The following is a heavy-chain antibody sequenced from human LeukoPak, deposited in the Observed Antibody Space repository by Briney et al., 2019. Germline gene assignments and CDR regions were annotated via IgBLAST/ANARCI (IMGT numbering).Heavy chain of an antibody. CDR1: GGSFSDYF. D-gene: IGHD2-21*02. CDR3: ARFSRITWGDWGDAFDV. Sequence: SETLSLVCSVYGGSFSDYFWSWIRQPPGKGLEWIGGIDDGGNTNYNPSLMSRVIVSMEKSKKQFSLLMRSVSAADTAIYYCARFSRITWGDWGDAFDVWGQGATVIVSS. V-gene: IGHV4-34*01. CDR2: IDDGGNT. J-gene: IGHJ3*01.